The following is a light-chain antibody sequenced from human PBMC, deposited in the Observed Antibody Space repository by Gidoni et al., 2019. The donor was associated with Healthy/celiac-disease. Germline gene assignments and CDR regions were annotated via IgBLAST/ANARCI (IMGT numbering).Light chain of an antibody. Sequence: SYVLTQPPSVSVAPGKTARITCGGHNIGSKSVHWYPQEPGQAPVLGVYADSDRTSGIPERFSGSNSGNTATLTISRVEAGDETDYYCQVWDSSSDHLYVFGTGTKVTVL. CDR2: ADS. V-gene: IGLV3-21*03. CDR1: NIGSKS. J-gene: IGLJ1*01. CDR3: QVWDSSSDHLYV.